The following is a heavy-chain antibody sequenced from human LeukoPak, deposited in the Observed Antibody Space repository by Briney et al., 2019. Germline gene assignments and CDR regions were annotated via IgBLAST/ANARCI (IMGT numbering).Heavy chain of an antibody. V-gene: IGHV4-38-2*02. J-gene: IGHJ4*02. CDR1: GYSISSGNY. Sequence: SETLSLTCTVSGYSISSGNYWDWIRPPPGKGLEWIGSIYHSGSTYYNPSLKSRVTISVDTSKNHFSLKLSSVTAADTAVYYCARGPTYQPIDYWGQGTLVTVSS. D-gene: IGHD2-2*01. CDR2: IYHSGST. CDR3: ARGPTYQPIDY.